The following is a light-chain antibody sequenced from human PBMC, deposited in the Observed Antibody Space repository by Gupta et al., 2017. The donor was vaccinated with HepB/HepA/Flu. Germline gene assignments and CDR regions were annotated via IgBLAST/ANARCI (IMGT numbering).Light chain of an antibody. CDR3: QQSYSTPCS. V-gene: IGKV1-39*01. CDR1: QSISSY. CDR2: AAS. J-gene: IGKJ2*04. Sequence: DIQMTQSPSSLSASVGDRVTITCRASQSISSYLNWYQQKPGKAPKLLIYAASSLQSGVPSRFSVIVSGTDFPLTISSLQPEDFATYYFQQSYSTPCSFGQGTKLEIK.